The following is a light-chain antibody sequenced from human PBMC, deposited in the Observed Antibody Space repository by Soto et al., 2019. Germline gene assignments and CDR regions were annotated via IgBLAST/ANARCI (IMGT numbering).Light chain of an antibody. CDR3: CSYAGTYTLV. CDR1: STDVGGYNY. CDR2: DVS. Sequence: QLVLTQPRSVSGSPGQSVTISCTGTSTDVGGYNYVSWYQQYPGKAPKLMISDVSERPSGVPDRFSGSKSGNTASLTISGLQAEDEADYYCCSYAGTYTLVFGGGTKLTVL. J-gene: IGLJ2*01. V-gene: IGLV2-11*01.